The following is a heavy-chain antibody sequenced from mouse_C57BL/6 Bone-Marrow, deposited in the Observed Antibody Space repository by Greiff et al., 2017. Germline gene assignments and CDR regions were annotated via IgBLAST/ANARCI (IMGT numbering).Heavy chain of an antibody. J-gene: IGHJ4*01. Sequence: EVKLVESGGGLVKPGGSLKLSCAASGFTFSSYAMYWVRQTPEKRLEWVATISDGGSSPYYPDNVKGRFTISRDNAKYNLYLQMSHLKSEDTAMYYGARAPYYYGSRAMDYGGKGTSVTVSS. CDR2: ISDGGSSP. V-gene: IGHV5-4*03. CDR3: ARAPYYYGSRAMDY. D-gene: IGHD1-1*01. CDR1: GFTFSSYA.